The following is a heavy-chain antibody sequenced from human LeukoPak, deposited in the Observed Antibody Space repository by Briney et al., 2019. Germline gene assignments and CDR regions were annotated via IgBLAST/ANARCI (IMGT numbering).Heavy chain of an antibody. CDR3: ARGENSKTYPVSGY. CDR1: GFTFSSYG. D-gene: IGHD2/OR15-2a*01. V-gene: IGHV3-30*03. CDR2: ISYDGSSK. J-gene: IGHJ4*02. Sequence: PGKSLRLSCAASGFTFSSYGMHWVRQAPGKGLEWVAVISYDGSSKYYIDSVKGRFTISRDNSKNTLYLQMNSLRAEDTAVYYCARGENSKTYPVSGYWGRGTLVTVSS.